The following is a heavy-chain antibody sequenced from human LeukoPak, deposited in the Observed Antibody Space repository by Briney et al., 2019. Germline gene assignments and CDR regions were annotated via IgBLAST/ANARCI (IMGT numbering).Heavy chain of an antibody. CDR1: GFTFSSYS. CDR3: ARDLTSSGSHNAFDI. Sequence: PGGSLRLSCAASGFTFSSYSMNWVRQAPGKGLEWVSSISSSSSYIYYADSVKGRFTISRDNAKNSLYLQMNSLRAEDTAVYYCARDLTSSGSHNAFDIWDQGTMVTISS. CDR2: ISSSSSYI. V-gene: IGHV3-21*01. J-gene: IGHJ3*02. D-gene: IGHD1-26*01.